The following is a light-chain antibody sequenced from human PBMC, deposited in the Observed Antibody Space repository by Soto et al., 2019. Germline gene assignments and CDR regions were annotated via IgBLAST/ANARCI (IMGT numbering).Light chain of an antibody. CDR2: DVS. CDR3: SSYTSSTHVV. V-gene: IGLV2-14*01. CDR1: SSDVGGYNY. Sequence: QSVLTQPASVSGSPGQSITISCTGTSSDVGGYNYVSWYQQHPDKAPKLMIYDVSNRPSGVSNRFSGSKSGNTASLTISGLQAEDEADYYCSSYTSSTHVVFGGGTQLTVL. J-gene: IGLJ2*01.